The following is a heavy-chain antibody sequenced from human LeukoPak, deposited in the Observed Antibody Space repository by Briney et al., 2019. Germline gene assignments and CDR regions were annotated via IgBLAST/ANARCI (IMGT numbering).Heavy chain of an antibody. D-gene: IGHD4-23*01. Sequence: GSLRLSCVASGFDFSSYGMHWVRQAPGKGLEWVSYISSSGSTIYYADSVKGRFTISRDNAKNSLYLQMNSLRAEDTAVYYCARDYGGSSPFDYWGQGTLVTVSS. CDR3: ARDYGGSSPFDY. CDR1: GFDFSSYG. CDR2: ISSSGSTI. V-gene: IGHV3-48*03. J-gene: IGHJ4*02.